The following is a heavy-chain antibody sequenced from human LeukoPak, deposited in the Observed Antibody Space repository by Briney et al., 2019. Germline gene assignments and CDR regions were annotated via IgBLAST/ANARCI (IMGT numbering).Heavy chain of an antibody. CDR1: GYTFTGYY. CDR3: ARDTGYSSSHYYYYMDV. Sequence: GASVKVSCKASGYTFTGYYMHWVRQAPGQGLEWMGWISAYNGNTNYAQMLQGRVTMTTDTSTSTAYMELRSLRSDDTAVYYCARDTGYSSSHYYYYMDVWGKGTTVTVSS. J-gene: IGHJ6*03. D-gene: IGHD6-13*01. CDR2: ISAYNGNT. V-gene: IGHV1-18*04.